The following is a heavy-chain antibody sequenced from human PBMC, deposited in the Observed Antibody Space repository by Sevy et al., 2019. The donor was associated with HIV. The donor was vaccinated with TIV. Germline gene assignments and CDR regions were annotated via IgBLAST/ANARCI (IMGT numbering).Heavy chain of an antibody. Sequence: ASVKVSCKTSGYTFPNYAITWVRQAPGQGLEWMGWISTYDGKTNYAQRFQGRVTMTTDTSTNSAYMEMTSLRSDDTAVYFCARGGGSADPYEHYGLDVWGQGTTVTVSS. CDR2: ISTYDGKT. CDR1: GYTFPNYA. J-gene: IGHJ6*02. D-gene: IGHD3-16*01. CDR3: ARGGGSADPYEHYGLDV. V-gene: IGHV1-18*01.